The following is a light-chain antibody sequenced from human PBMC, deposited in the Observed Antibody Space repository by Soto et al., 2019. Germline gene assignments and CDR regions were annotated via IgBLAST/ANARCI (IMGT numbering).Light chain of an antibody. Sequence: EIVMTQTPLSLSVTPGQSASISCRSSQTLLHSNGKSYLYWYLQKAGQAPQLLIYEVSKRFSGVPDRFSGSGAGTDFTLKISRVEAEDVGVYYCVQSLHFTLTFGGGTKVEIK. CDR1: QTLLHSNGKSY. V-gene: IGKV2D-29*01. J-gene: IGKJ4*01. CDR2: EVS. CDR3: VQSLHFTLT.